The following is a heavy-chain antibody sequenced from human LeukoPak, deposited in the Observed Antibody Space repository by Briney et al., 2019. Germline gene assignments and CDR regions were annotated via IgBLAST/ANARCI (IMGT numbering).Heavy chain of an antibody. V-gene: IGHV3-11*01. CDR3: AKGLTIFGVVIIGLFDY. J-gene: IGHJ4*02. D-gene: IGHD3-3*01. CDR1: GFTFSDYY. CDR2: ISSSGSTI. Sequence: GGSLRLSCAASGFTFSDYYMSWIRQAPGKGLEWVSYISSSGSTIYYAGSVKGRFTISRDNAKNTLYLQMNSLRAEDTAVYYCAKGLTIFGVVIIGLFDYWGQGTLVTVSS.